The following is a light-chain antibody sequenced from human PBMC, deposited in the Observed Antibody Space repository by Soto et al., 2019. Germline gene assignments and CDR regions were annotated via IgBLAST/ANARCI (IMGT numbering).Light chain of an antibody. CDR2: GNS. Sequence: QAVVTQPPSVSGAPGQRVTISCTGSSSNIGAGYDVHWYQQQPGKAPKLIIYGNSNRPSGVPDRFSGSKSGTSASLAITGLLDADDDDYYCHSSYSSMSGHVVFGGGTKVTVL. CDR3: HSSYSSMSGHVV. CDR1: SSNIGAGYD. J-gene: IGLJ2*01. V-gene: IGLV1-40*01.